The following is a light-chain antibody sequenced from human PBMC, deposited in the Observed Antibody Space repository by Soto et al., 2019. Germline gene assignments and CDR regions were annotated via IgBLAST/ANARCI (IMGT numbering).Light chain of an antibody. V-gene: IGLV2-8*01. CDR3: SSHAGSKRV. J-gene: IGLJ1*01. CDR1: SSDVGGYDY. Sequence: QSALTQPPSASGSPGQSVTISCTGTSSDVGGYDYVSWYQQHPGKPPKLVVYEVSKRPSGVPDRFSGSKSGNTASLTVSGLQTEDEAHYYCSSHAGSKRVFGTGTKLTVL. CDR2: EVS.